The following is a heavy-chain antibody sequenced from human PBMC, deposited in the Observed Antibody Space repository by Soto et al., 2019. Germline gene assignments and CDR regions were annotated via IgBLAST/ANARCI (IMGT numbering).Heavy chain of an antibody. J-gene: IGHJ4*02. CDR1: GYTFTDYF. CDR2: INPNTGGT. V-gene: IGHV1-2*02. D-gene: IGHD2-2*01. CDR3: EAFTRTPASF. Sequence: ASVKVSCKASGYTFTDYFMHWVRQAPGQGLEWMGWINPNTGGTNYAQKFQGRVTMTRGTSIRTAYMELSRLTSDDTAVYYCEAFTRTPASFWGQGTLVTVSS.